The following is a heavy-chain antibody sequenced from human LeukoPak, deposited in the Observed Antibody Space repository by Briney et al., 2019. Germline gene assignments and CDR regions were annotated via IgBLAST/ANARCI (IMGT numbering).Heavy chain of an antibody. CDR2: IYPGDSDI. D-gene: IGHD6-19*01. CDR1: GYNFTSYW. CDR3: ARASSAWYMFDS. Sequence: GESLKISCKGSGYNFTSYWIGWVRQMPGKGLEWMGIIYPGDSDIRYSPSFQGQVTISVDKSISTSYLQWSSLKASDTAIYYCARASSAWYMFDSWGQGTLVTVSS. J-gene: IGHJ4*02. V-gene: IGHV5-51*01.